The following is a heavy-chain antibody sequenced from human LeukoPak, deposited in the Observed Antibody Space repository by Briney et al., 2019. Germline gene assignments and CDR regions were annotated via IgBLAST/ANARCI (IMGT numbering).Heavy chain of an antibody. CDR3: AKDLDGCADY. J-gene: IGHJ4*02. D-gene: IGHD3-10*01. Sequence: GRSLRLSCAASGFTFSSYGMEWVRQARGKWLEWVAVISYDGSNKYYADSVKGRITISRDNSKNTLYLQMNSLRAEDTAVYYCAKDLDGCADYWGQGTLVTVSS. V-gene: IGHV3-30*18. CDR2: ISYDGSNK. CDR1: GFTFSSYG.